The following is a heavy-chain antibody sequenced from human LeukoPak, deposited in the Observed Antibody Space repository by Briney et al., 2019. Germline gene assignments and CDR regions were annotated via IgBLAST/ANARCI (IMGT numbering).Heavy chain of an antibody. D-gene: IGHD1-26*01. Sequence: GGSLRHSCADSGFTFSSYSMNWVRQAPGKGLEWVSSLSSSSSYIYYADSVKGRFTISRDNAKNSLYLQMNSLRAEDTAVYYCARDGSTRTGYWGQGTLVTVSS. J-gene: IGHJ4*02. V-gene: IGHV3-21*01. CDR2: LSSSSSYI. CDR3: ARDGSTRTGY. CDR1: GFTFSSYS.